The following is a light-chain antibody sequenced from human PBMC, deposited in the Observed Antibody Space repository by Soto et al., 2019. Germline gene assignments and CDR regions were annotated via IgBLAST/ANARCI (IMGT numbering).Light chain of an antibody. Sequence: EVVLTQSPATLSLSPGERVTLSCRASQSVSNYFAWYQQKPGQAPRLLIYDASTRAAGIPARFSSRGSVTDFTLTISSLEPDDFAVYCCQQRSDWPLTFGGGTKVEIK. CDR2: DAS. V-gene: IGKV3-11*01. J-gene: IGKJ4*01. CDR1: QSVSNY. CDR3: QQRSDWPLT.